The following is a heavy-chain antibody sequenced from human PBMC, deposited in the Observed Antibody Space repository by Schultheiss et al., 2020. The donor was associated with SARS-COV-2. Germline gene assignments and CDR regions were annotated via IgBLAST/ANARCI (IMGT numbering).Heavy chain of an antibody. D-gene: IGHD6-6*01. CDR2: INHSGST. CDR1: GGSISSSSYY. Sequence: SETLSLTCTVSGGSISSSSYYWGWIRQPPGKGLEWIGEINHSGSTNYNPSLKSRVTISVDTSKNQFSLKLSSVTAADTAVYYCARGGGSSGWYNWFDPWGQGTLVTVSS. J-gene: IGHJ5*02. CDR3: ARGGGSSGWYNWFDP. V-gene: IGHV4-39*07.